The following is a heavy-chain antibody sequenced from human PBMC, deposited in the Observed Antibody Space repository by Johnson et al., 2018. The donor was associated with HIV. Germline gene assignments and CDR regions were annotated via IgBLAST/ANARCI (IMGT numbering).Heavy chain of an antibody. CDR2: INWNGGRT. D-gene: IGHD1-1*01. J-gene: IGHJ3*02. Sequence: VQLVEPGGGVVRPGGSLRLSCSVAGFRFDDHGMTWVRQAPGKGLEWISTINWNGGRTGYVDSVKGRFTISRDNAKNSLYLQMNSLRAEDTAVYYCARGDGYRRAFDIWGQGTMVTVSS. CDR3: ARGDGYRRAFDI. CDR1: GFRFDDHG. V-gene: IGHV3-20*04.